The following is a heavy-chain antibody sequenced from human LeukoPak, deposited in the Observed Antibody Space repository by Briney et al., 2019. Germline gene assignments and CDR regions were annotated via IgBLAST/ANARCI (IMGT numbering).Heavy chain of an antibody. Sequence: ASVNVSCTASGYTFTSYDINWVRQATGQGLEWMVWMNPNSGNTGYAQKFQGRATITRNTSISTAYMELSSLRSEDTAVYYCGQDFDYWGQGTLVTVSS. J-gene: IGHJ4*02. CDR2: MNPNSGNT. V-gene: IGHV1-8*01. CDR1: GYTFTSYD. CDR3: GQDFDY.